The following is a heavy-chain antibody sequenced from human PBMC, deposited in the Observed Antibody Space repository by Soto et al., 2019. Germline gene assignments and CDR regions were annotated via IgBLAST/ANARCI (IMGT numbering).Heavy chain of an antibody. CDR3: AKKPPSSIQVWAFGMDV. Sequence: EVQLVETGGGLIQPGGSLRLSCLASGFSVTTNYIIWVRQPPGKGLEWVSTTFTGGSTHYADSVTGRFSISRDNSKNTVYLQMNNLRVEDTAVYYCAKKPPSSIQVWAFGMDVWGQGTTVSVSS. J-gene: IGHJ6*02. CDR2: TFTGGST. D-gene: IGHD1-26*01. V-gene: IGHV3-53*02. CDR1: GFSVTTNY.